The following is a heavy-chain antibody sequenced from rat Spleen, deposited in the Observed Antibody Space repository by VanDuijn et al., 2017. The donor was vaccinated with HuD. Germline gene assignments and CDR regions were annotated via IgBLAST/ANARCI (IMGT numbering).Heavy chain of an antibody. V-gene: IGHV5-19*01. CDR1: GFTFSNYG. J-gene: IGHJ2*01. Sequence: EVQLVETGGSLVQPGKSLKLSCAASGFTFSNYGMHWIRQAPGKGLEWVASISPDGGSRTYYPDSVKGRFTISRDNAKSSRYLQMNSLKSEDTATYYCARPPTIKTVNWELIFDYWGQGVMVTVSS. CDR2: ISPDGGSRT. CDR3: ARPPTIKTVNWELIFDY. D-gene: IGHD5-1*01.